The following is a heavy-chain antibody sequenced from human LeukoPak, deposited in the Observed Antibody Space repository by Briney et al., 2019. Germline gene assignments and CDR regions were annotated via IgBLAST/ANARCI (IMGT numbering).Heavy chain of an antibody. Sequence: ASVKVSCKASGYTFTGYYMHWVRQAPGQGLEWMGWINPNSGGTNYAQKFQGRVTMTRDTSISTAYMELSRLRSDDTAVYYCARVKGNFWSGYYIYWGQGTLVTVSS. CDR3: ARVKGNFWSGYYIY. J-gene: IGHJ4*02. D-gene: IGHD3-3*01. V-gene: IGHV1-2*02. CDR2: INPNSGGT. CDR1: GYTFTGYY.